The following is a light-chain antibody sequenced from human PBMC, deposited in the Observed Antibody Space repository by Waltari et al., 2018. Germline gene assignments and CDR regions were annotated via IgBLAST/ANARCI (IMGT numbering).Light chain of an antibody. V-gene: IGLV3-1*01. J-gene: IGLJ2*01. CDR2: QDN. CDR1: QLANKY. Sequence: SYELTQSPSLSVSPAQTASITRSGAQLANKYISWSQKKPGQSPVLLIFQDNMRPSGIPERFSGSNSGNTATLTISGTQAVDEADYYCQAWDSNRYVIFGGGTKLTVL. CDR3: QAWDSNRYVI.